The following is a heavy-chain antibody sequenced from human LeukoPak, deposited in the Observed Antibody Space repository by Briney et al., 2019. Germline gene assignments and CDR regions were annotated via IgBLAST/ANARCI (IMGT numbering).Heavy chain of an antibody. V-gene: IGHV1-2*02. J-gene: IGHJ4*02. CDR2: INPNSGAT. CDR1: GYTFIDYY. CDR3: ARSRMTTLPGFDY. D-gene: IGHD1-1*01. Sequence: ASMKVSCKPSGYTFIDYYVHWVRQAPGQGLEWMGWINPNSGATNSAQNLQGRVTLTRDKSMTTAYLDLSGLTYDDTAVYYCARSRMTTLPGFDYWGQGTLVTVSS.